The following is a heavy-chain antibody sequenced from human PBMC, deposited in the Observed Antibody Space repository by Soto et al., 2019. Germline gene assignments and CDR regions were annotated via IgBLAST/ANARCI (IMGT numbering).Heavy chain of an antibody. D-gene: IGHD3-3*01. V-gene: IGHV5-51*01. CDR2: IYPGDSDT. CDR3: ARVIAVEMATILRNRNFWTLGAFDI. J-gene: IGHJ3*02. CDR1: GYSFTSYW. Sequence: GESLKISCKGSGYSFTSYWIGWVRQMPGKGLEWMGIIYPGDSDTRYSPSFQGQVTISADKSISTAYLQWSSLKASDTAMYYCARVIAVEMATILRNRNFWTLGAFDIWGQGTMVTVSS.